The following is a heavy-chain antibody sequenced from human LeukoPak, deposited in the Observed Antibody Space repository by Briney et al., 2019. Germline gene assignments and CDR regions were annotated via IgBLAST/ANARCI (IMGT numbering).Heavy chain of an antibody. D-gene: IGHD5-18*01. J-gene: IGHJ4*02. CDR3: ARLMDTAVGY. CDR1: GFTVSSNY. CDR2: IYSGGST. V-gene: IGHV3-53*01. Sequence: GGSLRLSCAVSGFTVSSNYMSWVRQAPGKGLEWVSVIYSGGSTYYADSVKGRFTISRDNSKNTLYLQMNSLRAEDTAVYYCARLMDTAVGYWGQGTLVTVSS.